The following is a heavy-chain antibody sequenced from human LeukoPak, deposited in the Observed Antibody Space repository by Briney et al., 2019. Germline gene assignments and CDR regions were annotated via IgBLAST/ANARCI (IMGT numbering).Heavy chain of an antibody. V-gene: IGHV4-31*03. D-gene: IGHD3-22*01. J-gene: IGHJ5*02. CDR1: SDSISSGNYY. CDR3: ARAQTYYSDGSGLNWFDP. CDR2: THYSVNT. Sequence: PSQTLSLTCTVSSDSISSGNYYWSWIRQLPEKGLEWIGHTHYSVNTHYNPSLRSRVAISVDTSKNQFSLILTSVTAADTAVYYCARAQTYYSDGSGLNWFDPWGQGTLVTVSS.